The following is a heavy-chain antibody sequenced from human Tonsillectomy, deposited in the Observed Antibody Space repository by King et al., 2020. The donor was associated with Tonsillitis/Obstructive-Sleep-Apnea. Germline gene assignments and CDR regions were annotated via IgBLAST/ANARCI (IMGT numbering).Heavy chain of an antibody. J-gene: IGHJ6*02. Sequence: QLQESGPGLVQPSETLSLTCTVSGGSISSYYWSWIRQPPGKGLEWIGNVYYSGSTNYNPSLKSRVTVSVDTSQNQFSLKLSSATAADTAIYFCAGKREGDRSTWFDATVDARDVWGQGPTVTVS. D-gene: IGHD6-13*01. V-gene: IGHV4-59*08. CDR3: AGKREGDRSTWFDATVDARDV. CDR1: GGSISSYY. CDR2: VYYSGST.